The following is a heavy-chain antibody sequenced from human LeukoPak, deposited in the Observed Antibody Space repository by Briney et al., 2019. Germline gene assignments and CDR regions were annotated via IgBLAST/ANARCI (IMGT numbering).Heavy chain of an antibody. CDR3: ARQGSLSYYWFDP. V-gene: IGHV4-39*01. CDR2: IYYSGST. Sequence: SETLSLTCTVSGGSISSSSYYWGWIRQPPGKGLEWIGSIYYSGSTYYNPSLKSRVTISLDTSKNQFSLKLSSVTAADTAAYYCARQGSLSYYWFDPWGQGALVTVSS. J-gene: IGHJ5*02. D-gene: IGHD1-26*01. CDR1: GGSISSSSYY.